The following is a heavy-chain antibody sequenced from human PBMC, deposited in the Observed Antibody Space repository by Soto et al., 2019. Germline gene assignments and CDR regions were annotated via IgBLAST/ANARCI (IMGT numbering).Heavy chain of an antibody. CDR1: GGSISSGGYY. CDR2: NYYSGIT. D-gene: IGHD6-6*01. Sequence: QVQLQESGPGLVKPSQTLSLTCTVSGGSISSGGYYWTWIRQHPGKGLEWIGYNYYSGITYYNPSLKSRVTLSLATSKNQFSRTLSSVTAADTAVYYCARGSSIAGLYYGMDVWGQGTTVTVSS. V-gene: IGHV4-31*03. J-gene: IGHJ6*02. CDR3: ARGSSIAGLYYGMDV.